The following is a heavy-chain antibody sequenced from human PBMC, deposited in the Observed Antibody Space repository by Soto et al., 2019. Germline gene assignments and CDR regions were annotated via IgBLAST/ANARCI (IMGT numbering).Heavy chain of an antibody. CDR2: IFYTGTT. V-gene: IGHV4-59*01. D-gene: IGHD5-12*01. Sequence: SEPLSLTCTVSGGSISSDFWSWIRQPPGKGLEWIGYIFYTGTTKYNPSLKSRVTISVDTSKNQFSLNLSSVSAADTAVYYCARGSDFLYYYGMDVWGQGTTVTVSS. CDR3: ARGSDFLYYYGMDV. CDR1: GGSISSDF. J-gene: IGHJ6*02.